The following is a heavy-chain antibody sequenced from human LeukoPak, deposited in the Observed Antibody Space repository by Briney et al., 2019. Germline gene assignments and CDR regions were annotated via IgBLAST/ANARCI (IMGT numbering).Heavy chain of an antibody. V-gene: IGHV4-59*11. CDR2: IYYSGST. D-gene: IGHD3-3*01. CDR3: ARATEPDYDFWSGYYPWFDP. J-gene: IGHJ5*02. Sequence: SETLSLTCTVSGGSISSHYWSWIRQPPGKGLGWIGHIYYSGSTNYNPSLKSRVTISVDTSKNQFSLKLSSVPAADTAVYYCARATEPDYDFWSGYYPWFDPWGQGTLVTVSS. CDR1: GGSISSHY.